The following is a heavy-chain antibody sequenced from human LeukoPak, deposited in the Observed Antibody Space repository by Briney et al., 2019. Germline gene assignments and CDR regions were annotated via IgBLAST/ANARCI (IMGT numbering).Heavy chain of an antibody. CDR1: GYTLTELS. Sequence: PEASVKVSCKVSGYTLTELSMHWVRQAPGKGLEGMGGFDPEDGETIYAQKFQGRVTMTEDTSTDTAYMELSSLRSEDTAVYYCATYQPSIVGAAPFDYWGQGTMVSVSS. J-gene: IGHJ4*02. V-gene: IGHV1-24*01. CDR2: FDPEDGET. D-gene: IGHD1-26*01. CDR3: ATYQPSIVGAAPFDY.